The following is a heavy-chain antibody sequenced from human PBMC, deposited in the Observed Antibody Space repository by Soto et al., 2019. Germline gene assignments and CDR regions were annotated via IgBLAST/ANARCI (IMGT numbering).Heavy chain of an antibody. Sequence: VQLLESGGGLVQPGGSLRLSCAASGFTFSSYAMTWVRQAPGKGLEWVSAISGSGGSTYYADSVKGRFTISRDNSKNTLYLQMNTLRAEDTAVYYCAKDYARAAYGMDVWGQGTTVTVSS. CDR1: GFTFSSYA. D-gene: IGHD2-2*01. V-gene: IGHV3-23*01. CDR2: ISGSGGST. CDR3: AKDYARAAYGMDV. J-gene: IGHJ6*02.